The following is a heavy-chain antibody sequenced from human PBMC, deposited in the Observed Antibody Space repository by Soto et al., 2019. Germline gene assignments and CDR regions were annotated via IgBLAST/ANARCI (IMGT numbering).Heavy chain of an antibody. J-gene: IGHJ6*02. CDR1: GFTVSSNY. Sequence: PGGSLRLSCAASGFTVSSNYMSWVRQAPGKGLEWVSVIYSGGSTYYADSVKGRFTISRDNSKNTLYLQMNSLRAEDTAVYYCARDRGEVAAHTYYYYGMDVWGQGTTVTVSS. CDR2: IYSGGST. CDR3: ARDRGEVAAHTYYYYGMDV. V-gene: IGHV3-53*01. D-gene: IGHD2-15*01.